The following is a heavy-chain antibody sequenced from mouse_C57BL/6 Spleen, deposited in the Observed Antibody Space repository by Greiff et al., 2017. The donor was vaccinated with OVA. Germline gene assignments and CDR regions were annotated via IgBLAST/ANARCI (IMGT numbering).Heavy chain of an antibody. CDR1: GYAFSSYW. D-gene: IGHD2-12*01. CDR3: VRQDDEGAWFAY. V-gene: IGHV1-80*01. J-gene: IGHJ3*01. CDR2: IYPGDGDT. Sequence: VQGVESGAELVKPGASVKISCKASGYAFSSYWMNWVKQRPGKGLEWIGQIYPGDGDTNYNGKFKGKATLTAAKSSSTAYMQLSSLTSEDSAVYFCVRQDDEGAWFAYWGQGTLVTVSA.